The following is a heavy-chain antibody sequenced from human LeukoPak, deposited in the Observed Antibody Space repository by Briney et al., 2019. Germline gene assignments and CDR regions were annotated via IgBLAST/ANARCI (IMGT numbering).Heavy chain of an antibody. CDR1: GGSISSGDYY. D-gene: IGHD3-3*01. J-gene: IGHJ4*02. CDR2: IYYSGST. CDR3: ARGGDLHYDFWGGYQYYFDY. V-gene: IGHV4-30-4*08. Sequence: PSQTLSLTCTVSGGSISSGDYYWSWIRQPPGKGLEWIGYIYYSGSTYYNPSLKSRVIISVDTSKNQFSLKLSSVTAAATAVYYCARGGDLHYDFWGGYQYYFDYWGQGTLVTVSS.